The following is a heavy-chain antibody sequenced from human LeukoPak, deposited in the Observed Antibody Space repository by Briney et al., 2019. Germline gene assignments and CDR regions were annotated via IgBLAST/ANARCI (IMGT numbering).Heavy chain of an antibody. CDR3: AKVGYCSSTSCYHWVEYYYGMDV. V-gene: IGHV3-30*02. J-gene: IGHJ6*02. D-gene: IGHD2-2*01. CDR2: IRYDGSNK. CDR1: GFTFSSYG. Sequence: GGSLRLSCAASGFTFSSYGMHWVRQALGRGLERVAFIRYDGSNKYYADSVKGRFTISRDNSKNTLYLQMNSLRAEDTAVYYCAKVGYCSSTSCYHWVEYYYGMDVWGQGTTVTVSS.